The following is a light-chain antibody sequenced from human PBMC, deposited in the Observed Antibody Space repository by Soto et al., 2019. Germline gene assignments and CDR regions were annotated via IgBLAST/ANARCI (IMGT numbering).Light chain of an antibody. J-gene: IGKJ2*01. Sequence: EIVLTQSPGTLSLSPGERATLSCRASQTIRSYLAWYQHKPGQAPRLLIYDASSRATDIPDRFCGRGSGTDCTLFIGRLEPEDFAVYFCQQYLSSTPYFFGQGTKLEIK. CDR1: QTIRSY. CDR3: QQYLSSTPYF. CDR2: DAS. V-gene: IGKV3-20*01.